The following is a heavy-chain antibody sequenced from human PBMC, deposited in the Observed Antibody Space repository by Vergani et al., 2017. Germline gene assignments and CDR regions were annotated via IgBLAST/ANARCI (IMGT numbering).Heavy chain of an antibody. CDR1: GYTFTSYG. J-gene: IGHJ3*02. Sequence: QVQLVQSGAEVKKPGASVKVSCKASGYTFTSYGISWVRQAPGQGLEWMGWISAYNGNTNYAQKLQGRVTMTTDKSTSTAYMELRSLRSDDTAVYYCARDIVVVPAASAENAFDIWGQGTMVTVSS. CDR2: ISAYNGNT. D-gene: IGHD2-2*01. CDR3: ARDIVVVPAASAENAFDI. V-gene: IGHV1-18*01.